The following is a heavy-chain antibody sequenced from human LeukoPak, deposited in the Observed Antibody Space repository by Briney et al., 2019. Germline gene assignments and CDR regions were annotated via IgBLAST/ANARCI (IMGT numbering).Heavy chain of an antibody. J-gene: IGHJ3*02. CDR2: ISHIGRT. CDR1: GDSFSSHY. Sequence: PSETLSLTCAVSGDSFSSHYWTWIGQSPGTGLEWIGYISHIGRTNYNPSLKSRVTISIDTSKNQFSLKLRSVTAADTAVYYCARDLVTVTKGFDIWGQGTMVSVSS. D-gene: IGHD4-17*01. V-gene: IGHV4-59*11. CDR3: ARDLVTVTKGFDI.